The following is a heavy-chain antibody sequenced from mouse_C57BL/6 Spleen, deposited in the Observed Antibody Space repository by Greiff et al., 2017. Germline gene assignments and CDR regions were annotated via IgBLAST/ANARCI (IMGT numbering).Heavy chain of an antibody. CDR3: ARGSTAGFAY. CDR2: ISSGSSTI. Sequence: EVMLVESGGGLVKPGGSLKLSCAASGFTFSDYGMHWVRQAPEKGLEWVAHISSGSSTIYYADTVKGRFTISRDNAKNTLFLQMTSLRSEDTAMYYCARGSTAGFAYWGQGTLVTVSA. V-gene: IGHV5-17*01. CDR1: GFTFSDYG. J-gene: IGHJ3*01.